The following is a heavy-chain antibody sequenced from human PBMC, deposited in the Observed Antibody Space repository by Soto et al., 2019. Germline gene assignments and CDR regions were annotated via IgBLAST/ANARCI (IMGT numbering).Heavy chain of an antibody. D-gene: IGHD3-3*01. Sequence: RTCTVSGGSISSGDYYWSWIRQPPGKGLEWIGYIYYSGSTYYNPSLKSRVTISVDTSKNQFSLKLSSVTAADTAVYYCAGSRIRFLEWSNLDYWGQGTLVTVSS. CDR1: GGSISSGDYY. CDR3: AGSRIRFLEWSNLDY. J-gene: IGHJ4*02. CDR2: IYYSGST. V-gene: IGHV4-30-4*01.